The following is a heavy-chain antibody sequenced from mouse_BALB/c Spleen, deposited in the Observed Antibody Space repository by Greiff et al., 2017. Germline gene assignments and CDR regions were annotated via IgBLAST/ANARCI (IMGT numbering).Heavy chain of an antibody. D-gene: IGHD1-1*01. CDR3: ARSLRSYYFEN. Sequence: QVQLQQSGAELVRPGTSVKVSCKASGYAFTNYLIEWVKQRPGQGLAWIGVINPGSGGTNYNEKFKGKATLTADKSSSTAYMQLSSLTSDDSAVYICARSLRSYYFENRGQGATLSDSS. CDR1: GYAFTNYL. J-gene: IGHJ2*01. V-gene: IGHV1-54*01. CDR2: INPGSGGT.